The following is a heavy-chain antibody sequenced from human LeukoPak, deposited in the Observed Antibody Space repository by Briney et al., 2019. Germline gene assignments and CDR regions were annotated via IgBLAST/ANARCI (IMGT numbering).Heavy chain of an antibody. CDR3: ARASSNAGFGY. D-gene: IGHD4-11*01. V-gene: IGHV1-46*01. CDR1: GYTFTSYY. CDR2: INPSGGST. Sequence: GASVTVSCTASGYTFTSYYMDWVRQAPGQGLEWMGIINPSGGSTSYAQKFQGRVTMTRDTSTSTVYMELSSLRSEDTAVYYCARASSNAGFGYWGQGTLVTVSS. J-gene: IGHJ4*02.